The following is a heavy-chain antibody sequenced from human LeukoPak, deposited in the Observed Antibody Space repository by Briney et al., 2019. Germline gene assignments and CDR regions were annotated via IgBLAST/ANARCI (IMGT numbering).Heavy chain of an antibody. J-gene: IGHJ4*02. D-gene: IGHD4-17*01. CDR3: ARGRGDYRFDY. CDR2: IYYSGDS. CDR1: GGSINNSNYY. V-gene: IGHV4-39*07. Sequence: SETLSLTCTVSGGSINNSNYYWGWIRQPPGKGLEWIGNIYYSGDSYYNPSLKSRVTISVDTSKNQFSLKLGSVTAADTAVYYCARGRGDYRFDYWGQGTLVTVSS.